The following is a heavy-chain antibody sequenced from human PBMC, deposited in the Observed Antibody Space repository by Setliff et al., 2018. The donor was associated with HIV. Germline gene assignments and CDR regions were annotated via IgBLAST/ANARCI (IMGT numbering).Heavy chain of an antibody. V-gene: IGHV4-39*02. CDR1: GGSISSYY. CDR3: ARDGGSSGWYFVLGYSDY. D-gene: IGHD6-19*01. J-gene: IGHJ4*02. Sequence: SETLSLTCTVSGGSISSYYWGWIRQPPGKGLEWIGSIYYSGSTYYNPSLKSRVTISIDTSKNQFSLKLNSVTAADTAMYYCARDGGSSGWYFVLGYSDYWGPGTLVTVSS. CDR2: IYYSGST.